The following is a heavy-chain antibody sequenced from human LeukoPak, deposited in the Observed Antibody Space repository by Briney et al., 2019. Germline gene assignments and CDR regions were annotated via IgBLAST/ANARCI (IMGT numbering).Heavy chain of an antibody. D-gene: IGHD5-12*01. CDR2: ISGSGGST. J-gene: IGHJ4*02. V-gene: IGHV3-23*01. Sequence: GGSLRLSCAASGFTFSSYAMSWVRQAPGKGLEWVSAISGSGGSTYYADSVKGRFTISRDNSKNTLYLQMNSLRAEDTAVYYCAKVVYSGYEGSREFDYWGQGTLVTVSS. CDR3: AKVVYSGYEGSREFDY. CDR1: GFTFSSYA.